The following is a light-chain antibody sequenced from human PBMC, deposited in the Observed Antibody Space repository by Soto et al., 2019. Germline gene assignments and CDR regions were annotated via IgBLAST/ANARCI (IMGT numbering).Light chain of an antibody. V-gene: IGLV2-14*01. Sequence: QSVLTQPASVSGSPGQSITISCTGTSSDVGGYKYVSWYQQHPDKAPKPIIYDVTNRPSGLSTRFSGSKSDNTASLTISGLQAEDEADYYCSSYTSSSSYVFGTGTKVTVL. CDR2: DVT. CDR3: SSYTSSSSYV. CDR1: SSDVGGYKY. J-gene: IGLJ1*01.